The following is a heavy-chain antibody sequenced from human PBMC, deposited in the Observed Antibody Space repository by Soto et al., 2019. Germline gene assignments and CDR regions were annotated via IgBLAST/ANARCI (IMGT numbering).Heavy chain of an antibody. V-gene: IGHV4-39*01. CDR2: IYYSGST. Sequence: PSETLSLTCTVSGGSISSSSDYWGWIRQPPGKGLEWIGSIYYSGSTYYNPSLKSRVTISVDTSKNQFSLKLSSVTAADTAVYYCATTWGGLYVMMYWGQGTLVTVSS. D-gene: IGHD2-8*01. CDR3: ATTWGGLYVMMY. CDR1: GGSISSSSDY. J-gene: IGHJ4*02.